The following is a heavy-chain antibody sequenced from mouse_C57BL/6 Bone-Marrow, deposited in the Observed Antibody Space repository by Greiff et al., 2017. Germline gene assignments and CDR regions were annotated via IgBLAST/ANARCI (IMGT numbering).Heavy chain of an antibody. CDR2: IDPSDSYT. D-gene: IGHD1-1*01. Sequence: QVQLQQPGAELVKPGASVKLSCKASGYTFTSYWMQWVKQRPGQGLEWIGEIDPSDSYTNYNQKFKGKATLTVDTSSSTAYMQLSSLTSEDSAVYYCARERYYGSSYYWYFDVWGTGTTVTVSS. CDR3: ARERYYGSSYYWYFDV. J-gene: IGHJ1*03. CDR1: GYTFTSYW. V-gene: IGHV1-50*01.